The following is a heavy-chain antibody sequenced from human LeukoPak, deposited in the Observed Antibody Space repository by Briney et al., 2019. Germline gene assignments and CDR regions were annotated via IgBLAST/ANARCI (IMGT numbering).Heavy chain of an antibody. D-gene: IGHD3-22*01. V-gene: IGHV3-66*01. CDR1: GFTVSSKY. CDR3: ARDSGYGGTYYWYFDL. J-gene: IGHJ2*01. CDR2: IYSGGST. Sequence: GGSLRLSCAASGFTVSSKYMSWVRQAPGKGLEWVSVIYSGGSTYYADSVKGRFTISRDNSKNTVYLQMNSLRAEDTAVYYCARDSGYGGTYYWYFDLWGRGTLVSVSS.